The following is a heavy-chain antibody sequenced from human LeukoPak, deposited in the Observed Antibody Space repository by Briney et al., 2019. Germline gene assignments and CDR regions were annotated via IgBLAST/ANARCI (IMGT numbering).Heavy chain of an antibody. Sequence: PSETLSLTCTVSGYSISSGYYWGWIRQPPGKGLEWIGSIYHSGITYYNPSLKSRVTISVDTSKNQFSLKLSSVTAADTAVYYCARQTGSGLFTLPGGQGTLVTVSS. CDR1: GYSISSGYY. J-gene: IGHJ4*02. CDR2: IYHSGIT. V-gene: IGHV4-38-2*02. D-gene: IGHD3/OR15-3a*01. CDR3: ARQTGSGLFTLP.